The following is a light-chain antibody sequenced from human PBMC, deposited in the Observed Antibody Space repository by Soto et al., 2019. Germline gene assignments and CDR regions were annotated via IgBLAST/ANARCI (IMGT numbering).Light chain of an antibody. V-gene: IGKV1-39*01. CDR2: AAS. Sequence: IHATHSRPSLFASVGDRVTPHCRVSQRIAVSLNWFRQGRGMAPNLLIYAASRLQSGVPSRFSGRGSGTDFTLTINSLQPEDFATYDCQQSYNTPITSGHRTGLGI. J-gene: IGKJ5*01. CDR3: QQSYNTPIT. CDR1: QRIAVS.